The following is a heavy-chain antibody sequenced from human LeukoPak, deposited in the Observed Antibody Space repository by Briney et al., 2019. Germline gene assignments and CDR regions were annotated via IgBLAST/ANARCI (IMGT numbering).Heavy chain of an antibody. D-gene: IGHD6-13*01. J-gene: IGHJ6*02. V-gene: IGHV3-11*06. Sequence: GGSLRLSCAASGFTFSDYYMSWTRQAPGKGLEWVSYISSSSSYTNYADSVKGRFTISRDNAKNSLYLQMNSLRAEDTAVYYCARDEAAAGTWYYGMDVWGQGTTVTVSS. CDR2: ISSSSSYT. CDR3: ARDEAAAGTWYYGMDV. CDR1: GFTFSDYY.